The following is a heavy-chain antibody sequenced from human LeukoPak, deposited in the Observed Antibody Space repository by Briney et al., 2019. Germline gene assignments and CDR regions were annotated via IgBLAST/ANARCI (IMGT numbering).Heavy chain of an antibody. CDR3: ARAGGVGAYYFDY. CDR2: IIPIFGTA. CDR1: GGAFSSYA. V-gene: IGHV1-69*13. Sequence: SVKVSCKASGGAFSSYAISWVRQAPGQGLEWMGGIIPIFGTANYAQKFQGRVTITADESTSTAYMELSSLRSEDTAVYYCARAGGVGAYYFDYWGQGTLVTVSS. J-gene: IGHJ4*02. D-gene: IGHD1-26*01.